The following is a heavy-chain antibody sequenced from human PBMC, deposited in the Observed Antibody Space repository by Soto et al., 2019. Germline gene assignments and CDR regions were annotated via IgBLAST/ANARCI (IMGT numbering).Heavy chain of an antibody. CDR2: IIPIFGTA. CDR3: ARGYYGSGSYYRFDY. D-gene: IGHD3-10*01. V-gene: IGHV1-69*06. J-gene: IGHJ4*02. CDR1: GGTFSSYA. Sequence: ASVKVSCKASGGTFSSYAISWVRQAPGQGLEWMGGIIPIFGTANYAQKFQGRVTITADKSTSTAYMELSSLRSEDTAVYYCARGYYGSGSYYRFDYWGQGTLVTVSS.